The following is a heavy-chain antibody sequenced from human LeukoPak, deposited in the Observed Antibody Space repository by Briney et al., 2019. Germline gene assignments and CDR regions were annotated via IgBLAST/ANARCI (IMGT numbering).Heavy chain of an antibody. CDR3: ARLSGYSSGWYVPDY. CDR1: GGSISSYY. V-gene: IGHV4-4*09. D-gene: IGHD6-19*01. CDR2: IYTSGST. Sequence: SETLSLTCTVSGGSISSYYWSWIRQPPGKGLEWIGYIYTSGSTNYNPSPKSRVTISVDTSKNQFSLKLSSVTAADTAVYYCARLSGYSSGWYVPDYWGQGTLVTVSS. J-gene: IGHJ4*02.